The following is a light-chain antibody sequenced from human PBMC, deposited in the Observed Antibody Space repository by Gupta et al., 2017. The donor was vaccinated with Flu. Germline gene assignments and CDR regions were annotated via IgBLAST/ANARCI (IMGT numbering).Light chain of an antibody. Sequence: PDTLSLLQAERASLSCSASQGVSSYLAWYQQTPGQAPRLLIYDASNRAIGLPARFSGSGSGTDFILTISRLEPEDFVVYYCQQRNNWPRTFGQGTKLEIK. CDR2: DAS. CDR1: QGVSSY. CDR3: QQRNNWPRT. J-gene: IGKJ2*01. V-gene: IGKV3-11*01.